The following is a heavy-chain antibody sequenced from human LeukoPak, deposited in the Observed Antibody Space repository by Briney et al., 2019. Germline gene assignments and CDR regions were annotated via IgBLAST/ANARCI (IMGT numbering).Heavy chain of an antibody. CDR2: ISAYNGNT. J-gene: IGHJ2*01. CDR3: ARDALSYWYFDL. CDR1: GYTLTELS. V-gene: IGHV1-18*01. Sequence: GASVKVSCKVSGYTLTELSMHWVRQAPGQGLEWMGWISAYNGNTNYAQKLQGRVTMTTDTSTSTAYMELRSLRSDDTAVYYCARDALSYWYFDLWGRGTLVTVSS.